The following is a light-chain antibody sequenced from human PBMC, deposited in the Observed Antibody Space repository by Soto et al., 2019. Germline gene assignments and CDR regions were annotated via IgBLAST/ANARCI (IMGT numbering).Light chain of an antibody. J-gene: IGLJ1*01. V-gene: IGLV2-14*01. CDR3: SSYTSSSIYV. CDR1: SSDVGGHNY. Sequence: QSALTQPASVSGSPGQSITISCTGTSSDVGGHNYVSWYQQHPGEAPKLMIYDVSNRPSGVSNRFSGSKSGNTASLTISGLQAEDEADYYCSSYTSSSIYVFGTGTKVTVL. CDR2: DVS.